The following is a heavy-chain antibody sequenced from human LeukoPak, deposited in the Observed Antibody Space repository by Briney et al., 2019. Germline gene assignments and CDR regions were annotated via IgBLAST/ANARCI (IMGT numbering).Heavy chain of an antibody. CDR1: GDTFSSYD. V-gene: IGHV1-69*05. J-gene: IGHJ4*02. CDR2: IIPIFGTA. D-gene: IGHD3-22*01. Sequence: ASVKVSCKASGDTFSSYDISWVRQAPGQGLEWMGGIIPIFGTANYAQKFQGRVTITTDESTSTAYMELSSLRSEDTAVYYCARAYYYDSSGYYPDWGQGTLVTVSS. CDR3: ARAYYYDSSGYYPD.